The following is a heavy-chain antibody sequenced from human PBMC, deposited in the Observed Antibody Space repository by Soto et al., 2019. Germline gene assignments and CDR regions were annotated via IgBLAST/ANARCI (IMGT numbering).Heavy chain of an antibody. CDR1: GGTFSSYA. CDR3: ARHAMVRGVIPYYYYGMDV. V-gene: IGHV1-69*06. Sequence: SVKVSCKASGGTFSSYAISWVRQAPGQGLEWMGGIIPIFGTANYAQKFQGRVTITADKSTSTAYMELSSLRSEDTAVYYCARHAMVRGVIPYYYYGMDVWGQGTTVTVSS. J-gene: IGHJ6*02. D-gene: IGHD3-10*01. CDR2: IIPIFGTA.